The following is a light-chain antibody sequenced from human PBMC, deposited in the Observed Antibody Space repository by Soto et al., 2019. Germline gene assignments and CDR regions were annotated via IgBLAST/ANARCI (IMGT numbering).Light chain of an antibody. V-gene: IGLV2-14*01. Sequence: QSALTQPASVYGSPVQSITISCSGTSSDVGGYNYVSWYQQHPGKAPKLMIYDVSNRPSGVSNRFSGSKSGNTASLTISGLQAEDEADYYCSSYTSSSTYVFGTGTKLTVL. CDR1: SSDVGGYNY. CDR3: SSYTSSSTYV. CDR2: DVS. J-gene: IGLJ1*01.